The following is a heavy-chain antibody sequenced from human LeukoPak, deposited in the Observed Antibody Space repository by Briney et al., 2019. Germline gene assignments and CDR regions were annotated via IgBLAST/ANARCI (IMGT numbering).Heavy chain of an antibody. J-gene: IGHJ4*02. CDR3: AKYSSGGYVA. CDR1: GFSFSSFG. V-gene: IGHV3-21*01. D-gene: IGHD6-19*01. Sequence: GTSLRLSCVASGFSFSSFGMHWVRQAPGKGLEWVSSISSSSSYIYYADSVKGRFTISRDNAKNSLYLQMNSLRAEDTAVYYCAKYSSGGYVAWGQGTLVTVSS. CDR2: ISSSSSYI.